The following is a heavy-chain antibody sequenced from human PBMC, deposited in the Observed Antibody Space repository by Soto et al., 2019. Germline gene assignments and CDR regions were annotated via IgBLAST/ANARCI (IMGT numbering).Heavy chain of an antibody. J-gene: IGHJ3*02. CDR2: ISAYNGNT. V-gene: IGHV1-18*01. CDR1: GYTFTSYG. Sequence: GASVKVSCKASGYTFTSYGISWVRQAPGQGLEWMGWISAYNGNTNYAQKLQGRVTMTTDTSTSTAYMELRSLRSDDTAVYYCARDWQLEPRDAFAIWGQGTMVTVSS. D-gene: IGHD1-1*01. CDR3: ARDWQLEPRDAFAI.